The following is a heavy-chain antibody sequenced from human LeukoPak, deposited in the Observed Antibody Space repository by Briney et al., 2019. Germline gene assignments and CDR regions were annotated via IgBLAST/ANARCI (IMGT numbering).Heavy chain of an antibody. CDR3: ARGQGTCLVRCRYYYGMDV. J-gene: IGHJ6*02. CDR1: GGSFSGYY. CDR2: INHSGST. D-gene: IGHD3-9*01. V-gene: IGHV4-34*01. Sequence: PSETLSLTRAVDGGSFSGYYWSWIRQPPGKGLEWIGEINHSGSTNYNPSLKSRVTISVDTSKNQFSLKLSSVTAADTAVYYCARGQGTCLVRCRYYYGMDVWGQGTTVTVSS.